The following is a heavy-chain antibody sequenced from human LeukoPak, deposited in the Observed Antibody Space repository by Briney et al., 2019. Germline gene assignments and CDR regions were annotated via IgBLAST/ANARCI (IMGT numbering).Heavy chain of an antibody. Sequence: SETLSLTCTVSGGSISSSSYYWGWIRQPPGKGLEWIGDIYYSGRTYYNLSLRNRVSISLDTSKNRFSLTLTSVTAADTAVYYCASSWGHGAARPPNYWGQGTLVTVSS. CDR2: IYYSGRT. D-gene: IGHD6-6*01. J-gene: IGHJ4*02. CDR3: ASSWGHGAARPPNY. CDR1: GGSISSSSYY. V-gene: IGHV4-39*02.